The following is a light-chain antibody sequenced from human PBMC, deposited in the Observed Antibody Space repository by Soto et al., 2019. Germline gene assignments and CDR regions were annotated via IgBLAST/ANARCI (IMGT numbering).Light chain of an antibody. V-gene: IGKV1-6*01. J-gene: IGKJ1*01. Sequence: AIQVTQSPSSLSASVGDRVTITCRASEDIRNGLGXYQEKPGKAPKLLIYAASYLQGRAPSRFSGSGFGTEFTLTISSLQPEDFATYYCLQDHNYLWTFGQGTKVDIK. CDR1: EDIRNG. CDR3: LQDHNYLWT. CDR2: AAS.